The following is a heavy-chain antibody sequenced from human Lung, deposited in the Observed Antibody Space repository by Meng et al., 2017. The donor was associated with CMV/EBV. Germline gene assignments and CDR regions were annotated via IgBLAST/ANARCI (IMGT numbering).Heavy chain of an antibody. CDR1: GGTFSSYA. J-gene: IGHJ3*02. CDR3: AREGPRGYSGYDLLDAFDI. D-gene: IGHD5-12*01. Sequence: SVXVSCKASGGTFSSYAISWVRQAPGQGLEWMGGIIPIFGTANYAQKFQGRVTITTDESTSTAYMELSSLRSEDTAVYYCAREGPRGYSGYDLLDAFDIWXQGTXVTVSS. V-gene: IGHV1-69*05. CDR2: IIPIFGTA.